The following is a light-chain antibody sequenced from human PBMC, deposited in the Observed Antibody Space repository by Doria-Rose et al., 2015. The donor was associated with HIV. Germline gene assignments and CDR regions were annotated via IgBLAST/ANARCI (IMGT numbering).Light chain of an antibody. Sequence: TQSPGTLSLSPGERATLSCRASQSFSSTYLAWYQQKPGQAPSLLIYDGSTSATDIPDRFSASGSGTDFTLTINRLEPEDFALYYCHQYGTSWTFGQETKVEI. CDR3: HQYGTSWT. V-gene: IGKV3-20*01. CDR2: DGS. J-gene: IGKJ1*01. CDR1: QSFSSTY.